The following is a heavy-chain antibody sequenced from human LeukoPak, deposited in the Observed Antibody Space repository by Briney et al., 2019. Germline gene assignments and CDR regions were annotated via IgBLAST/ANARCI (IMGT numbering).Heavy chain of an antibody. Sequence: GGSLRLSCAASGFTFSSYWMSWVRQAPGKGLEWVANIRQDANEKYYVDSVKGRFTISRDNAKHSLYLQINSLRAEDTAVYYCARDRGADYYDSSGSWVGAFDIWGQGTMVAVSS. CDR2: IRQDANEK. J-gene: IGHJ3*02. CDR3: ARDRGADYYDSSGSWVGAFDI. D-gene: IGHD3-22*01. V-gene: IGHV3-7*03. CDR1: GFTFSSYW.